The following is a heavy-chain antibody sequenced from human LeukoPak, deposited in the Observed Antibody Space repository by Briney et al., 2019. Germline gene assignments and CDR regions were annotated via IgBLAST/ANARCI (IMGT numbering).Heavy chain of an antibody. CDR1: GFTFDDYA. D-gene: IGHD2-15*01. V-gene: IGHV3-43*02. Sequence: PGGSLRLSCAASGFTFDDYAMHWVRQAPGKGLEWVSLISGDGGSTYYADSVKGRFTISRDNAKNSLYLQMNSLRAEDMAVYYCASSGVGYCSGGSCFDDAFDIWGQGTMVTVSS. CDR2: ISGDGGST. CDR3: ASSGVGYCSGGSCFDDAFDI. J-gene: IGHJ3*02.